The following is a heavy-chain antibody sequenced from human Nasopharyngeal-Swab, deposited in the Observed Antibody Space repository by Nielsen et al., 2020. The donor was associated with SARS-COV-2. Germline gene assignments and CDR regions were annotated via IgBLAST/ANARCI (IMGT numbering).Heavy chain of an antibody. J-gene: IGHJ3*02. D-gene: IGHD1-26*01. CDR1: GFIFSSDA. CDR2: ISYDGSNN. Sequence: SLKICSAACGFIFSSDAMRRGRQARGKGLEWVAVISYDGSNNYYADSVKGRFTISTHNSKNPLHLQMNSLRAEDTAVYYCETSKRGSYYGAFDIWGQGTMVTVSS. CDR3: ETSKRGSYYGAFDI. V-gene: IGHV3-30*04.